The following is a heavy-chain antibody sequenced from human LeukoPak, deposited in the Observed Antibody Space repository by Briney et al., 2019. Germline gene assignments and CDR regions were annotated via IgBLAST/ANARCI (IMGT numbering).Heavy chain of an antibody. CDR1: GFTFGSYA. CDR3: AKSGGDMDV. CDR2: ISGYGGDT. Sequence: PGGSLRLSCAASGFTFGSYAMSWVRQAPGKGLEWVSTISGYGGDTFYADSVKGRFTISRDNSKNTLYLEVNSLRVEATAAYYCAKSGGDMDVWGKGTTVTVSS. V-gene: IGHV3-23*01. D-gene: IGHD2-15*01. J-gene: IGHJ6*03.